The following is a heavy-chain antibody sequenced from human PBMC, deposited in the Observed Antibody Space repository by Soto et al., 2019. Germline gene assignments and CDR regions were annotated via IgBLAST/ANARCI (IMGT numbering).Heavy chain of an antibody. CDR1: GFTFSSYA. D-gene: IGHD6-19*01. Sequence: GGSLRLSCSASGFTFSSYAMHWVRQAPGKGLEYVSAISSNGGSTYYADSVKGRFTISRDNSKNTLYLQMSSLRAEDTAVHYCVKDGGMTVAGTGFDYWGQGTLVTVSS. CDR2: ISSNGGST. J-gene: IGHJ4*02. CDR3: VKDGGMTVAGTGFDY. V-gene: IGHV3-64D*08.